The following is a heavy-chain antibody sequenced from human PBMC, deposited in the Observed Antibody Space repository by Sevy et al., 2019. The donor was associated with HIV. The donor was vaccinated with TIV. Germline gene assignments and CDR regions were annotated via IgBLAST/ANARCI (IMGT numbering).Heavy chain of an antibody. CDR1: GFTFSSYS. D-gene: IGHD5-18*01. Sequence: GGSLRLSCAASGFTFSSYSMNWVRQAPGKGLEWVSSISSSSSYIYYADSVKGRFTISRDNAKNSLYLQMNSLRAEDTAVYYCARDSAYIQGHYYYYMDVWGKGTTVTVSS. CDR2: ISSSSSYI. CDR3: ARDSAYIQGHYYYYMDV. V-gene: IGHV3-21*01. J-gene: IGHJ6*03.